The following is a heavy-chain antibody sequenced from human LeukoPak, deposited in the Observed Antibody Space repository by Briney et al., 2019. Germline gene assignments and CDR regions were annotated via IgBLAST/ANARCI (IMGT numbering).Heavy chain of an antibody. Sequence: PGGSLRLSCAASGFTFSSYGMRWVRQAPGKGLEWVAVIWYDGSNKYYADSVKGRFTISRDNSKNTLYLQMDSLRAEDTAVYYCAKDLLYGGNSDAFDIWGQGTMVTVSS. CDR2: IWYDGSNK. D-gene: IGHD4-23*01. J-gene: IGHJ3*02. V-gene: IGHV3-33*06. CDR1: GFTFSSYG. CDR3: AKDLLYGGNSDAFDI.